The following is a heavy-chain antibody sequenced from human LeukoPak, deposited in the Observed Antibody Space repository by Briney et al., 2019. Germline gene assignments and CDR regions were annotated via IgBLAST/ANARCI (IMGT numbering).Heavy chain of an antibody. V-gene: IGHV4-34*01. CDR2: INHSGST. D-gene: IGHD3-16*01. CDR3: ARLSVSAFDY. J-gene: IGHJ4*02. Sequence: SETLSLTCAVYGGSFSGYYWSWIRQPPGKGLEWIGEINHSGSTNYNPSLKSRVTISVGTSKNQFSLKLSSVTAADTAVYYCARLSVSAFDYWGQGTLVTVSS. CDR1: GGSFSGYY.